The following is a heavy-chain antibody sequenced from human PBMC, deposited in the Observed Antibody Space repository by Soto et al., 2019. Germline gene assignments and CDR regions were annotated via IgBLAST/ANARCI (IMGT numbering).Heavy chain of an antibody. CDR1: GYSFTSLD. D-gene: IGHD1-26*01. Sequence: ASVKVSCKASGYSFTSLDINWVRQTAGQGLEWMGWMQPSTGRTGYAQKFQGRVTMTRDTSINTAYMELTTLTPDDTAFYYCARGVSAGVDYWGRGTLVTVSS. J-gene: IGHJ4*02. CDR2: MQPSTGRT. CDR3: ARGVSAGVDY. V-gene: IGHV1-8*01.